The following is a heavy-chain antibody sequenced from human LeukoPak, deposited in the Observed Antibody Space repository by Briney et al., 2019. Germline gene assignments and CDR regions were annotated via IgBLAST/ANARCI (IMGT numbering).Heavy chain of an antibody. V-gene: IGHV1-69*05. Sequence: ASVKVSCKASGGTFSSYAISWVRQAPGQGLEWMGGIIPIFGTANYAQKFQGRVTITTAESTSTAYMELSSLRSEDTAVYYCARCSDYGDYLNYNWFDPWGQGTLVTVSS. CDR1: GGTFSSYA. CDR2: IIPIFGTA. J-gene: IGHJ5*02. CDR3: ARCSDYGDYLNYNWFDP. D-gene: IGHD4-17*01.